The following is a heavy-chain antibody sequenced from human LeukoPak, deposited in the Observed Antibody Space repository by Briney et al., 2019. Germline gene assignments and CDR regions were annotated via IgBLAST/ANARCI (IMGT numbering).Heavy chain of an antibody. CDR2: ISNSGSTR. D-gene: IGHD3-10*01. V-gene: IGHV3-48*03. CDR1: GFTFSSYE. J-gene: IGHJ4*02. CDR3: ARDYASDY. Sequence: GGSLRLSCVVSGFTFSSYEMNWVRQAPGQGLEWVSYISNSGSTRYYADSVKGRFTISRDNAKNSLHLQMSSLRAEDTAVYYCARDYASDYWGQGTLVTVSS.